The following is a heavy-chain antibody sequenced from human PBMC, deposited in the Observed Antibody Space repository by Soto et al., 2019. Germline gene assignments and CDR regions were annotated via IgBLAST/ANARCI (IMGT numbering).Heavy chain of an antibody. D-gene: IGHD6-13*01. CDR1: GFTFSSYA. V-gene: IGHV3-23*01. Sequence: GGSLRLSCAASGFTFSSYAMSWVRQAPGKGLEWVSAISGGGGSTYYADSVKGRFTISRDNSKNTLYLQMNSLRAEDTAVYYCAKDHSSSWYVRLGDYGMDVWGQGTTVTVSS. CDR3: AKDHSSSWYVRLGDYGMDV. CDR2: ISGGGGST. J-gene: IGHJ6*02.